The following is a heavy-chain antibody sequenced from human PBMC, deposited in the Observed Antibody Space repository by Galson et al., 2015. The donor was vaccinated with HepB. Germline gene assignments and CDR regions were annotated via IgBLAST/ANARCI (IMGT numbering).Heavy chain of an antibody. CDR3: ARAGDFWSGYYRGYYYGMDV. Sequence: SVKVSCKASGYTFTSYDINWVRQATGQGLEWMGWMNPNSGNTGYAQKFQGRVTMTRNTSISTAYMELSSLRSEDTAVYYCARAGDFWSGYYRGYYYGMDVWGQGTTVTVSS. CDR1: GYTFTSYD. V-gene: IGHV1-8*01. D-gene: IGHD3-3*01. CDR2: MNPNSGNT. J-gene: IGHJ6*02.